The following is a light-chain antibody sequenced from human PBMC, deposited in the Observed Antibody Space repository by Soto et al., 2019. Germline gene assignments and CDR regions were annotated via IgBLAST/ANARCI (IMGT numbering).Light chain of an antibody. J-gene: IGLJ2*01. V-gene: IGLV2-11*01. CDR1: SSDVGGYNY. Sequence: QSVLTQPRSVSGSPGQSVTISCTGTSSDVGGYNYVSWYQQHPGEAPKLMIYDVSKRPSGVPDRFSGSKSGNTASLTISGLQAEDEADYYCCSYAGSYTLVFGGGTQLT. CDR3: CSYAGSYTLV. CDR2: DVS.